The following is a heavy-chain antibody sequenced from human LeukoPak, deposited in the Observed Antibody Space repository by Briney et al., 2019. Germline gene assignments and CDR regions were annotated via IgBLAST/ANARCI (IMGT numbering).Heavy chain of an antibody. Sequence: GGSLRLSCAGSGFTFSSNPLSWVRQAPGKGLEWVSAINPSGGNTYYADSVRGRFTISRDNAKNTLYLQMNSLRAEDTAVYYCATVFKGSSLQDYWGQGTLVTVSS. V-gene: IGHV3-23*01. D-gene: IGHD1-26*01. J-gene: IGHJ4*02. CDR2: INPSGGNT. CDR1: GFTFSSNP. CDR3: ATVFKGSSLQDY.